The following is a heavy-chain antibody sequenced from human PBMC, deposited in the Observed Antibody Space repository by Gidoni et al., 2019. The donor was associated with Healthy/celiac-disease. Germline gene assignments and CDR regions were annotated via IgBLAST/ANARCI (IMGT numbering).Heavy chain of an antibody. J-gene: IGHJ4*02. D-gene: IGHD2-15*01. V-gene: IGHV4-4*02. Sequence: HVQLQASCPLLVKPSGPLSLTCAVSGGSISSSNWWSWVRQPPGKGLEWIGEIYHSGSTNYNPSGKSRVTISVDKSKNQFSMKRSSVTAADTAVYYCAAIVVVGEPSYYFDYWGQGTLVTVSS. CDR1: GGSISSSNW. CDR3: AAIVVVGEPSYYFDY. CDR2: IYHSGST.